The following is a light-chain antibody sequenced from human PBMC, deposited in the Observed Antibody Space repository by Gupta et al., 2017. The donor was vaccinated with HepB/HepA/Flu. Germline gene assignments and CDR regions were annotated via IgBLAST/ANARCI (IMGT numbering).Light chain of an antibody. CDR2: GNS. V-gene: IGLV1-40*01. CDR3: QSYDSSLSGSGV. J-gene: IGLJ3*02. Sequence: QSVLTQPPSVSGAPGQRVTISCTGSSSNIGAGYDVPWYQQLPGTAPKLLIYGNSNRPSGVPDRFSASKSGTSASLAITGLQAEDEADYFCQSYDSSLSGSGVFGGGTKLTVL. CDR1: SSNIGAGYD.